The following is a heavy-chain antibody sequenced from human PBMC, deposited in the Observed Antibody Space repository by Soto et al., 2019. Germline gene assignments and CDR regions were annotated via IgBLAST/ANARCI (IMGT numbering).Heavy chain of an antibody. V-gene: IGHV1-18*04. CDR3: ERDHYDSSGYDAFDI. CDR2: IRAYNGNT. D-gene: IGHD3-22*01. J-gene: IGHJ3*02. CDR1: CYTFTSCG. Sequence: ASVKVSCTASCYTFTSCGISWVRQSPEQGLEWMGWIRAYNGNTNYAQKLQGRVTMTTDTSTSTAYMELRRLRSDDTAVYYCERDHYDSSGYDAFDIWGQGTMVTVSS.